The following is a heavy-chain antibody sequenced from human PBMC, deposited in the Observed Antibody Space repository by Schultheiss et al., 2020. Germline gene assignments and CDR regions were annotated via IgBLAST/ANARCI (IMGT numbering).Heavy chain of an antibody. Sequence: GESLKISCAASGFTFSSYAMHWVRQAPGKGLEWVAVISYDGSTKKYADSVQGRFTISRDNSANTLYLQMNSLRTDDTAVYYCAKDRPHITYYFDYWGHGTLVTVSS. CDR2: ISYDGSTK. J-gene: IGHJ4*01. D-gene: IGHD6-6*01. CDR3: AKDRPHITYYFDY. V-gene: IGHV3-30*04. CDR1: GFTFSSYA.